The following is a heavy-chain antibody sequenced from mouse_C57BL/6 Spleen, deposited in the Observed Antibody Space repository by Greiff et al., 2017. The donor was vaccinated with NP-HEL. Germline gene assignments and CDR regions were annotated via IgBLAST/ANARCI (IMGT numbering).Heavy chain of an antibody. Sequence: VQLKESGAELVRPGASVKLSCTASGFNIKDDYMHWVKQRPEQGLEWIGWIDPENGDTEYASKFQGKATITADTSSNTAYLQLSSLTSEDTAVYYCTTHYGSSYDAMDYWGQRTSVTVSS. J-gene: IGHJ4*01. D-gene: IGHD1-1*01. V-gene: IGHV14-4*01. CDR3: TTHYGSSYDAMDY. CDR1: GFNIKDDY. CDR2: IDPENGDT.